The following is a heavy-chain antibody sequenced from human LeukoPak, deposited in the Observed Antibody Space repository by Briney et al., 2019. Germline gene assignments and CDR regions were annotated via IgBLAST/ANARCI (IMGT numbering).Heavy chain of an antibody. V-gene: IGHV3-23*01. J-gene: IGHJ4*02. CDR1: GFTFSSYA. D-gene: IGHD4-17*01. Sequence: GGSLRLYCAASGFTFSSYAMSWVRQAPGKGLEWVSAISGSGGSTYYADSVKGRFTISRDNSKNTLYLQMNSLRAEDTAVYYCAKDGYGDYVYYFDYWGQGTLVTVSS. CDR3: AKDGYGDYVYYFDY. CDR2: ISGSGGST.